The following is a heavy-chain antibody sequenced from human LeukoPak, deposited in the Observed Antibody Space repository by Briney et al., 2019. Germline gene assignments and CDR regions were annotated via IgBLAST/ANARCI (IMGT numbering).Heavy chain of an antibody. J-gene: IGHJ6*03. CDR1: GYTFTGYY. V-gene: IGHV1-2*02. CDR3: ARSVGHDFWSGYFTNSYYYYYMDV. Sequence: ASVKVSCKASGYTFTGYYMHWVRQAPGQGLEWMGWINPNSGGTDYAQKFQGRVTMTRDTSISTAYMELSRLRSDDTAVYYCARSVGHDFWSGYFTNSYYYYYMDVWGKGTTVTVSS. D-gene: IGHD3-3*01. CDR2: INPNSGGT.